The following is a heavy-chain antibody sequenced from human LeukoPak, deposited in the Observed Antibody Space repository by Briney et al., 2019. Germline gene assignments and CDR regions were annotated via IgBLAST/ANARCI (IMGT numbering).Heavy chain of an antibody. J-gene: IGHJ4*02. V-gene: IGHV3-30*03. CDR1: GFTFSGYG. Sequence: PGGSLRLSCAASGFTFSGYGMHWVRQAPGKGLEWVALISFDGSNKYYADSVKGRFTISRDNAKNSLYLQMNSLRAEDTAVYYCARRPDFDYWGQGTLVTVSS. CDR3: ARRPDFDY. D-gene: IGHD1-14*01. CDR2: ISFDGSNK.